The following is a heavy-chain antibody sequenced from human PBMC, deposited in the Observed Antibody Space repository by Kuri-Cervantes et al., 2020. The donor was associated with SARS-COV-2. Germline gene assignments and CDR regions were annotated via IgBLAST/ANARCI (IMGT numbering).Heavy chain of an antibody. CDR3: ASSGGLGSKHAFDI. D-gene: IGHD1-26*01. CDR1: GYTFTSYA. J-gene: IGHJ3*02. V-gene: IGHV7-4-1*02. CDR2: INTNTGNP. Sequence: ASVKVSCKASGYTFTSYAMNWVRQAPGQGLEWMGWINTNTGNPTYAQGFTGRFVFSLDTSVSTAYLQISSLKAEDTAVYYCASSGGLGSKHAFDIWGQGTMVTVSS.